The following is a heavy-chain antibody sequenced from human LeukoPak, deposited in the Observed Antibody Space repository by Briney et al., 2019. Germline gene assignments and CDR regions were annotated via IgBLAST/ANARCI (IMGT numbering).Heavy chain of an antibody. CDR1: GFTVSSNY. CDR2: IYSGGST. D-gene: IGHD3-10*01. CDR3: ARGANRNGGSGISAGFDY. J-gene: IGHJ4*02. V-gene: IGHV3-66*01. Sequence: GGSLRLSCAASGFTVSSNYMSWVRQAPGKGLEWVSVIYSGGSTYYADSVKGRFTISRDNSKNTLYLQMNSLRAEDTAVYYCARGANRNGGSGISAGFDYWGQGTLVTVSS.